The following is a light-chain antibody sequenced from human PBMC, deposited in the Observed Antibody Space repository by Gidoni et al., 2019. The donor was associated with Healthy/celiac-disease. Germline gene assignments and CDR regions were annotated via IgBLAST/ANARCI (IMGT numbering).Light chain of an antibody. J-gene: IGLJ3*02. CDR1: SSKIGNNY. V-gene: IGLV1-51*01. Sequence: QSVLTHPPSVSASPGQKVTITCSGSSSKIGNNYVSWYQQLPGTAPKLLIYDNNKRPSGITDRFSGSKSGTSATLGITGLQTGDEADYYCGTWDSSLSALVFGGGTKLTVL. CDR3: GTWDSSLSALV. CDR2: DNN.